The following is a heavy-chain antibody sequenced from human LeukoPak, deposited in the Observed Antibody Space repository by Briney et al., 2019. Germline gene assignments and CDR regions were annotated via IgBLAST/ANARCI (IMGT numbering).Heavy chain of an antibody. V-gene: IGHV1-69*13. CDR2: IIPIFGTA. CDR3: ARAPYYYDSSGYLPDY. D-gene: IGHD3-22*01. CDR1: GGTFSSYA. Sequence: SVKVSCKASGGTFSSYAISWVRQAPGQGLEWMGGIIPIFGTANYAQKFQGRVTITADESTSTAYMELSSLRSEDTAVYYCARAPYYYDSSGYLPDYWGQGTLVTVSS. J-gene: IGHJ4*02.